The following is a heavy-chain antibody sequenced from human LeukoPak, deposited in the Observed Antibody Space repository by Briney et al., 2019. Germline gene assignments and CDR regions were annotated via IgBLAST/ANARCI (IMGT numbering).Heavy chain of an antibody. D-gene: IGHD1-26*01. V-gene: IGHV1-18*01. Sequence: GASVKVSCKASGYTFTSYGISWVRQAPGQGLEWMGWISTYNGNTNYAQKLQGRVTITTDTTTSTAYMELRSLRSDDTAVYYCARHTYSGSYPRLDYWGQGTLVTVSS. J-gene: IGHJ4*02. CDR2: ISTYNGNT. CDR3: ARHTYSGSYPRLDY. CDR1: GYTFTSYG.